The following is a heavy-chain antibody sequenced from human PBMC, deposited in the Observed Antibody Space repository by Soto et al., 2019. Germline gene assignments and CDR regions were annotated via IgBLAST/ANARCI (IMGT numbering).Heavy chain of an antibody. CDR2: ISSSSSCT. D-gene: IGHD3-3*01. V-gene: IGHV3-11*06. J-gene: IGHJ6*01. CDR3: ARDRGGGSIFAGQYGMDV. CDR1: GIIFRDFY. Sequence: SLRLSCAACGIIFRDFYMSWIRQLRGKGLEWRSKISSSSSCTDSSDSVKGRFTISRENAKNSLYLQMSSLRAAATAFLYCARDRGGGSIFAGQYGMDVCWKHTRVSVCS.